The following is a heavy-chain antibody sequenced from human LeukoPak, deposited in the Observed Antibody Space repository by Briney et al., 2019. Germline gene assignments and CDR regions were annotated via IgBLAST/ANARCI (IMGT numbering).Heavy chain of an antibody. CDR2: INPGTGGT. J-gene: IGHJ4*02. D-gene: IGHD1-1*01. V-gene: IGHV1-46*01. CDR3: ARGRTTYSTVSALIPDF. CDR1: AYTFSNYY. Sequence: ASVKVSCKASAYTFSNYYMHWVRQAPGQGLEWMGVINPGTGGTSYAQKFQGRLTMPRDTATSTVFMELSSLTSEDTAFYYCARGRTTYSTVSALIPDFWGQGTLVTVSS.